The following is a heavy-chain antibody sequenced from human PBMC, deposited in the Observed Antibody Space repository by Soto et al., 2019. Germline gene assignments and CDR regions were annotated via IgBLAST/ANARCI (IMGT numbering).Heavy chain of an antibody. V-gene: IGHV4-59*01. CDR2: IHNSGST. D-gene: IGHD3-10*01. CDR1: GGSISTYY. Sequence: SETLSLTCTVSGGSISTYYWGWIRQPPGKGLEWIGYIHNSGSTYYNPSLKSRVTMSLDASRNQLFLQLNSVTAADTAVYYCARESAGSGKNNWFDPWGQGTLVTVSS. CDR3: ARESAGSGKNNWFDP. J-gene: IGHJ5*02.